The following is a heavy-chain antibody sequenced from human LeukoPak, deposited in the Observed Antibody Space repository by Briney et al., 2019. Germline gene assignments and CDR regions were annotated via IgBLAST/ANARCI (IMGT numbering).Heavy chain of an antibody. J-gene: IGHJ6*03. CDR1: GYTFTSYD. CDR3: ARALSWTTESYYYMDV. D-gene: IGHD3/OR15-3a*01. Sequence: ASVKVSCKASGYTFTSYDVNRVRQATGQGLEWLGWMNPNSGNTGYAQNFQGRVTMTMNTSITTAYMELSSLRSEDTAVYYCARALSWTTESYYYMDVWGKGTTVTVSS. CDR2: MNPNSGNT. V-gene: IGHV1-8*01.